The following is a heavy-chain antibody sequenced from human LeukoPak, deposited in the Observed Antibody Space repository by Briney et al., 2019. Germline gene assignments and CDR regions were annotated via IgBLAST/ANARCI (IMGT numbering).Heavy chain of an antibody. CDR2: IYTSGST. D-gene: IGHD3-3*01. V-gene: IGHV4-61*02. Sequence: PSETLSLTCTVSGGSISSDSYYWSWIRQPAGKGLEWMGRIYTSGSTNYNPSRKSRVTISVDTSKKQFSLKLTSVTAADTAVYYCARAPVYDFWSGYYIDAFDIWGQGTMVTVSS. CDR3: ARAPVYDFWSGYYIDAFDI. CDR1: GGSISSDSYY. J-gene: IGHJ3*02.